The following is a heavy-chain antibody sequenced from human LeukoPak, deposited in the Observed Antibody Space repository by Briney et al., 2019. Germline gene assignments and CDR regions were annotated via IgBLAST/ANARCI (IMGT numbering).Heavy chain of an antibody. CDR3: ARGAGYDILTGYYIGNYFDY. Sequence: SETLSLTCTVSGGSISSYNWSWIRQPPGKGLEWIGYIYYSGSTNYNPSLKSRVTISVDTSKNQFSLKLSSVTAADTAVYYCARGAGYDILTGYYIGNYFDYWGQGTLVTVSS. CDR2: IYYSGST. D-gene: IGHD3-9*01. CDR1: GGSISSYN. J-gene: IGHJ4*02. V-gene: IGHV4-59*12.